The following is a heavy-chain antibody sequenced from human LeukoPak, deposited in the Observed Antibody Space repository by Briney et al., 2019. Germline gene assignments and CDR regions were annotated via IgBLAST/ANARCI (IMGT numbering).Heavy chain of an antibody. CDR1: GFTVSSNY. Sequence: GGSLRLSCAASGFTVSSNYMSWVRQAPGKGLEWVSSISFSSTHIYYADSIQGRFTISRDNAENSLDLQMNSLRAEDTAVYYCARDHVGGKYYYMDVWGKGTTVTVSS. D-gene: IGHD3-16*01. CDR3: ARDHVGGKYYYMDV. J-gene: IGHJ6*03. V-gene: IGHV3-21*01. CDR2: ISFSSTHI.